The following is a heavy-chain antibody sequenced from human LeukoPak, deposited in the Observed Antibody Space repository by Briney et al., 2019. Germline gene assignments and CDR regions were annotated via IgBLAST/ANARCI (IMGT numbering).Heavy chain of an antibody. CDR3: VREYCGGDCYTDF. CDR2: IKQDGSEK. J-gene: IGHJ4*02. CDR1: GFTFSRYW. Sequence: GGSLRLSCAASGFTFSRYWMTWVRQAPGKGLEWVANIKQDGSEKYYVDSVKGRFTISRDNAKNTLYLQMNNLKAEDTALYYCVREYCGGDCYTDFWGQGTLVTVSS. V-gene: IGHV3-7*01. D-gene: IGHD2-21*02.